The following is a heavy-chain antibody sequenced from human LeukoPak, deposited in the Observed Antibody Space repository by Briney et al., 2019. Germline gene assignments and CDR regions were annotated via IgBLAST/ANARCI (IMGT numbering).Heavy chain of an antibody. J-gene: IGHJ4*02. V-gene: IGHV3-66*01. Sequence: PGGSLRLXXXXXXXXVGNXYMNWVRQAPGKGLEWVSLIFSHGGTSYADSVKGRFTISRDNSKNTLYLQMNGLRVEDTAVYYCARDPPAVSINTYAWGQGTLVTVSS. CDR3: ARDPPAVSINTYA. D-gene: IGHD2-8*01. CDR2: IFSHGGT. CDR1: XXXVGNXY.